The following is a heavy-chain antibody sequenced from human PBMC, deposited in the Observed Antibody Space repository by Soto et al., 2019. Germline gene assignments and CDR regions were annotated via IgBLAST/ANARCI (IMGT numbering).Heavy chain of an antibody. CDR1: GFTFSSYA. D-gene: IGHD3-10*01. CDR2: ISYDGSNK. J-gene: IGHJ3*02. V-gene: IGHV3-30*04. CDR3: ARDRGSNDAFDI. Sequence: GESLKISCAASGFTFSSYAMHWVRQAPGKGLEWVAVISYDGSNKYYADSVKGRFTISRDNSKNTLYLQMNSLRAEDTAVYYCARDRGSNDAFDIWGQGTMVTVSS.